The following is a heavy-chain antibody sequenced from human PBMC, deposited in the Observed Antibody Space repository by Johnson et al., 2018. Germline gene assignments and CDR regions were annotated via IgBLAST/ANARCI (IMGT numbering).Heavy chain of an antibody. CDR3: ARGGLEGGDPTGAVAGYYYYGMDV. D-gene: IGHD6-19*01. Sequence: QVQLVQSGAEVKKPGSSVKVSCKASGGTFSSYAISWVRQAPGQGLEWMGGIIPIFGTANYAQKFQGRVTITADESTSTAYMGLSSLRSGDTAVYYCARGGLEGGDPTGAVAGYYYYGMDVGGQGTTVTVSS. CDR1: GGTFSSYA. J-gene: IGHJ6*02. V-gene: IGHV1-69*12. CDR2: IIPIFGTA.